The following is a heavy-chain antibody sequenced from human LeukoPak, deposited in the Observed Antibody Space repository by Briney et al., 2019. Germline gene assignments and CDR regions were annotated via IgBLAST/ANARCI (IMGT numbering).Heavy chain of an antibody. Sequence: GGSLRLSCAASGFTFSSYSMNWVRQAPGKGLEWVSPISSSSSYIYYADSVKGRFTISRDNAKNSLYLQMNSLRAEDTAVYCCAILADYDAFDIWGQGTMVTVSS. D-gene: IGHD2-15*01. V-gene: IGHV3-21*01. CDR1: GFTFSSYS. CDR2: ISSSSSYI. J-gene: IGHJ3*02. CDR3: AILADYDAFDI.